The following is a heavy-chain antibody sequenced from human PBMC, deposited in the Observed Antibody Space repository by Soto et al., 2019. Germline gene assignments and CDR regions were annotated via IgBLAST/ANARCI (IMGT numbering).Heavy chain of an antibody. J-gene: IGHJ6*02. CDR3: VRDIVVAPGAFNYGMDV. V-gene: IGHV1-69*06. CDR2: IIPIFGTT. CDR1: GGTFSTHG. Sequence: ASVKVSCKASGGTFSTHGISWVRQAPGQGLEWMGGIIPIFGTTNYAHKFQGRVTITADKSTSTAYMELSSLRSEDTAVYYCVRDIVVAPGAFNYGMDVWGQGSMVTVYS. D-gene: IGHD2-2*01.